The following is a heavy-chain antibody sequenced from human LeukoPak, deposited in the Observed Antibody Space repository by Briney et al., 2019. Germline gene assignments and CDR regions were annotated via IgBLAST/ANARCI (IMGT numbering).Heavy chain of an antibody. D-gene: IGHD3-16*02. CDR2: IKQDGSEK. J-gene: IGHJ4*02. CDR1: GFTFSVYW. CDR3: ARDGGGYPPPPDY. Sequence: GGSLRLSCAASGFTFSVYWMSWVRQAPGKGLEWVANIKQDGSEKYYVDSVKGRFTISRDNANNSLYLQMNSLRAEDTAVYYCARDGGGYPPPPDYWGQGTLVTVSS. V-gene: IGHV3-7*01.